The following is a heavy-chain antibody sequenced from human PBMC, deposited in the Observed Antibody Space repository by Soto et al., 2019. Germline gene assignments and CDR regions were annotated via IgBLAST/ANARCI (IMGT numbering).Heavy chain of an antibody. J-gene: IGHJ4*02. Sequence: QVQLVQSGPEVKKPGASVQVSCTASGYTFNTYGISWVRQAPGQGLEWMGWISGYNGNTNYAQNLQDRVTLTIDTSTGTAYMELRSLRSDDTALYYCARAVPLDYWGQGTLVTGSS. D-gene: IGHD6-19*01. CDR2: ISGYNGNT. CDR1: GYTFNTYG. CDR3: ARAVPLDY. V-gene: IGHV1-18*04.